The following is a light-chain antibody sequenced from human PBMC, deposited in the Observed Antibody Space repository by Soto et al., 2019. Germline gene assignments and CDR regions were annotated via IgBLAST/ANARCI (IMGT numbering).Light chain of an antibody. CDR3: GTWDSSLSAYV. Sequence: QSVLTQPPSVSADPGQKVTISCSGSSSNIGNNYVSWYQQLPGTAPKLLIYDNNERPSGIPDRFSGSKSGTSATLGITGLQTGDEADYYCGTWDSSLSAYVFGTGTQLTVL. J-gene: IGLJ1*01. CDR1: SSNIGNNY. V-gene: IGLV1-51*01. CDR2: DNN.